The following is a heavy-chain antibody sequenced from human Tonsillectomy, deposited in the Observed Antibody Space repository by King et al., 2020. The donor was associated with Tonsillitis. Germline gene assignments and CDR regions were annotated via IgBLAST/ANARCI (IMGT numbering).Heavy chain of an antibody. CDR3: SGSYGSGSFPYSYYVMDV. J-gene: IGHJ6*02. V-gene: IGHV1-46*01. CDR1: GYTFTSYY. D-gene: IGHD3-10*01. CDR2: ITPSGDST. Sequence: QLVQSGAEVKKPGASVKVSCKASGYTFTSYYMHWVRQAPGQGLEWMGIITPSGDSTSYAQKFQGRVTMNRETSTSTVYMELRSLRSEDTAVYYCSGSYGSGSFPYSYYVMDVWGQGTTVTVSS.